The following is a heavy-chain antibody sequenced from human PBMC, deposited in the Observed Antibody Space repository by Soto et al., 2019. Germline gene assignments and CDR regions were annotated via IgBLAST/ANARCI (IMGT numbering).Heavy chain of an antibody. D-gene: IGHD2-15*01. J-gene: IGHJ4*02. Sequence: GGSLRLSCAASGFTFDDYAMHWVRQAPGKGLEWVSGISWNSGSIGYADSVKGRFTISRDNAKNSRYLQMNSLRAEDTALYYCAKEASVVVAATGAFDYWGQGTLVTVSS. V-gene: IGHV3-9*01. CDR2: ISWNSGSI. CDR3: AKEASVVVAATGAFDY. CDR1: GFTFDDYA.